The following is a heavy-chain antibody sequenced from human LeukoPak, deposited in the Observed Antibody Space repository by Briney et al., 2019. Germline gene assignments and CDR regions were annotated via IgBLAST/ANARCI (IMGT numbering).Heavy chain of an antibody. V-gene: IGHV1-2*02. CDR3: TRGITSATTDY. CDR1: GYTFTAYY. D-gene: IGHD1-20*01. Sequence: ASVKVSCKASGYTFTAYYIHWVRQAPGQGLEWMGWINPNSGVTNYAQKFQGRVTMTRDASISTAYMELSRLTSDDTAVYYCTRGITSATTDYWGQGTLVTVSS. CDR2: INPNSGVT. J-gene: IGHJ4*02.